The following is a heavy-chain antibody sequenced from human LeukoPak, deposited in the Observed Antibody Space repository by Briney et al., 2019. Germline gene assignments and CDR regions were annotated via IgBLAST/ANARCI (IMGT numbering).Heavy chain of an antibody. CDR2: LYSDGNT. D-gene: IGHD1-14*01. CDR1: GFTVITND. CDR3: ARGVEPLAANTLAY. J-gene: IGHJ4*02. V-gene: IGHV3-53*01. Sequence: GGSLRLSCAASGFTVITNDMTWVRQAPGKGLEWVSVLYSDGNTKYADSVQGRFTISRDNSKNTLYLQMNSLSPDDTAVYYCARGVEPLAANTLAYWGQGTLVTVSS.